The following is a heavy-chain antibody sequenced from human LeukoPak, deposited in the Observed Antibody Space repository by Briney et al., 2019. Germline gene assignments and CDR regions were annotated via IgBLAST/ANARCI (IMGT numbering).Heavy chain of an antibody. CDR2: IYPGDSDT. D-gene: IGHD3-9*01. Sequence: GESLKISCKVSGYSFTSYWIGWVRQMPGKGLEWMGIIYPGDSDTRYSPSFQGQVTISADKSISTAYLQWSSLKASDTALYYCARAVNFDWSSAFDIWGQGTMVTVTS. V-gene: IGHV5-51*01. CDR3: ARAVNFDWSSAFDI. CDR1: GYSFTSYW. J-gene: IGHJ3*02.